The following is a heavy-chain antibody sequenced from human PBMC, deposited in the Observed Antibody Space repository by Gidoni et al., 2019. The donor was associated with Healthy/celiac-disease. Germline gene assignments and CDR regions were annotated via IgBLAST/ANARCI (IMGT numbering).Heavy chain of an antibody. Sequence: QVQLVESGGGVVQPGRSLRLTCAASGFTFISYGMHWVRQAPGKGLEWVAVISYDGSNKYYADSVKGRFTISRDNSKNTLYLQMNSLRAEDTAVYYCAKPWIPGGGGKGYDAFDIWGQGTMVTVSS. D-gene: IGHD2-15*01. V-gene: IGHV3-30*18. J-gene: IGHJ3*02. CDR3: AKPWIPGGGGKGYDAFDI. CDR1: GFTFISYG. CDR2: ISYDGSNK.